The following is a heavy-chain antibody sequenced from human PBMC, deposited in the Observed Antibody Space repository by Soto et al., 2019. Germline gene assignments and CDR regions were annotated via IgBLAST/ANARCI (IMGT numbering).Heavy chain of an antibody. V-gene: IGHV2-5*02. CDR2: IYWDDDH. Sequence: QITLKESGPPLVRPTQTLTLTCTFSGFSLSSNGVGVGWIRQPPGKALEWLALIYWDDDHRYSPSLKTRLIITKDTSKNQVVLTMTKLDPADTATYYCARELYYSTYFDSWGQGTLVTVSS. D-gene: IGHD3-10*01. CDR1: GFSLSSNGVG. J-gene: IGHJ4*02. CDR3: ARELYYSTYFDS.